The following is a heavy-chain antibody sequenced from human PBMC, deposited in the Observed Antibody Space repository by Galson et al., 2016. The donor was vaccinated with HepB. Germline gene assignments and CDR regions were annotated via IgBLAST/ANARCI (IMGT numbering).Heavy chain of an antibody. CDR2: INPNSGGT. Sequence: SVKVSCKASGYTFTGYYMHWVRQAPGQGLEWMGWINPNSGGTNYAQRFQGRVTMTRDTSISTAYMELSRLKSDDTAVYYCARGIIAALRVDPWGQGTLVTVSS. CDR1: GYTFTGYY. D-gene: IGHD6-6*01. J-gene: IGHJ5*02. CDR3: ARGIIAALRVDP. V-gene: IGHV1-2*02.